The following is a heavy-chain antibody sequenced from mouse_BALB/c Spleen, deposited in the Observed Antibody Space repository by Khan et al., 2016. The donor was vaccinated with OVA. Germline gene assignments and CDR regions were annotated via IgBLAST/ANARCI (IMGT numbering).Heavy chain of an antibody. CDR1: GYTFTSYW. CDR3: ARDSIDY. Sequence: QVQLKESGAELAKPGASVKMSCKASGYTFTSYWMHWIKQRPGQGLEWIGYINPTSGYTDYNQKFKDKAPLTADKSSSTAYMQMNSLTSDDSAVYYCARDSIDYGGQGTTLTVSS. CDR2: INPTSGYT. J-gene: IGHJ2*01. V-gene: IGHV1-7*01.